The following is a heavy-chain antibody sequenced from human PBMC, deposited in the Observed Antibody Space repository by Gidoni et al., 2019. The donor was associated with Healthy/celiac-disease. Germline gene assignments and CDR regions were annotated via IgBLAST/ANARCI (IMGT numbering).Heavy chain of an antibody. CDR1: GYTFTGSS. CDR3: ARAMPKEGYSSGWYFPWFDP. V-gene: IGHV1-2*02. J-gene: IGHJ5*02. CDR2: INPNSGGT. D-gene: IGHD6-19*01. Sequence: QVQLVQSGAEVKKPGASVKVSCKASGYTFTGSSMHWVRQAPGQGLEWMGWINPNSGGTNYAQKFQGRVTMTRDTSISTAYMELSRLRSDDTAVYYCARAMPKEGYSSGWYFPWFDPWGQGTLVTVSS.